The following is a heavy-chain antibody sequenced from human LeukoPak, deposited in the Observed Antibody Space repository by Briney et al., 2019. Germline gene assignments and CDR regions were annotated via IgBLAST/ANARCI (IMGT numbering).Heavy chain of an antibody. D-gene: IGHD4-23*01. V-gene: IGHV4-38-2*02. CDR2: SYHSGST. Sequence: SETLSLTCTVSGYSISSGYYWGWIRQPPGKGLEWIGSSYHSGSTYYNPSLKSRVTISVDTSKNQFSLKLSSVTAADTAVYYCARATVVTLFDYWGQGTLVTVSS. CDR3: ARATVVTLFDY. CDR1: GYSISSGYY. J-gene: IGHJ4*02.